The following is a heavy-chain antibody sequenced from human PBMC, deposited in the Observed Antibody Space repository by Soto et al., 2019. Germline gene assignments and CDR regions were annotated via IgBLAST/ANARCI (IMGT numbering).Heavy chain of an antibody. Sequence: EVQLVESGGGLVQSGGSLKLSCAASGFTFSDSAMHWVRQASGKGLEWVGRIRSKANNYATTYAASVRGRFTISRDDYKNMGYLQMNSMKPEATAVYYCGGDFPFDPWGQGTLVTVSS. D-gene: IGHD4-17*01. J-gene: IGHJ5*02. CDR2: IRSKANNYAT. CDR3: GGDFPFDP. V-gene: IGHV3-73*01. CDR1: GFTFSDSA.